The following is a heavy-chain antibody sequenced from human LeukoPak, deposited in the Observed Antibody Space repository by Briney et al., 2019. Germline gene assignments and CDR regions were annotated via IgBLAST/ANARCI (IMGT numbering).Heavy chain of an antibody. CDR2: ISGSGGST. V-gene: IGHV3-23*01. CDR3: AKDKLGGSYYPKYYFDY. J-gene: IGHJ4*02. D-gene: IGHD1-26*01. Sequence: PGGSLRLSCAASGFTFSSYAMSWVRQAPGKGLEWVSAISGSGGSTYYADSVKGWFTISRDNSKNTLYLQMNSLRAEDTAVYYCAKDKLGGSYYPKYYFDYWGQGTLVTVSS. CDR1: GFTFSSYA.